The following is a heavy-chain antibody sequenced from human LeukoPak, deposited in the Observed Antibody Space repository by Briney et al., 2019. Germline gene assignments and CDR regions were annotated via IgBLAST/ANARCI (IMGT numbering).Heavy chain of an antibody. CDR3: ARNGGWFGEFQNYYGMDV. CDR2: ISYDGSNR. V-gene: IGHV3-30*04. CDR1: GFTFSSYA. D-gene: IGHD3-10*01. Sequence: GGSLRLSCAASGFTFSSYAMHWVRQAPGKGLEWVAVISYDGSNRYYADSVKGRFTISRDNSKNTRYLQMNSLRAEDTAVYYCARNGGWFGEFQNYYGMDVWGKGTTVTVSS. J-gene: IGHJ6*04.